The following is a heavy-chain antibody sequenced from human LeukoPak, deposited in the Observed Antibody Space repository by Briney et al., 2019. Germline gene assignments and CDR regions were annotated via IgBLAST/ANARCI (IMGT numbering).Heavy chain of an antibody. CDR1: GYTFTRNY. CDR3: YRGGVVVVPATHTYYYDGLDV. J-gene: IGHJ6*02. D-gene: IGHD2-2*01. V-gene: IGHV1-18*04. CDR2: VTPYNENT. Sequence: ASVKVSCKASGYTFTRNYMHWVRHAPGQGLEWMGWVTPYNENTNNAQKFQGRVTMTTATSTSTSYMELRSLRPDDTAVAYFYRGGVVVVPATHTYYYDGLDVWGQGSTVTVSS.